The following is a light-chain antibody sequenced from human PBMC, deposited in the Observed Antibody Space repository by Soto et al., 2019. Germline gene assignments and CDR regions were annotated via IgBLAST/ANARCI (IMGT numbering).Light chain of an antibody. V-gene: IGLV1-47*01. CDR1: TSNIGSKY. CDR3: AAWDGGLSGWV. J-gene: IGLJ3*02. Sequence: QSVLTQPPSASGPPGQSVAIPCSGSTSNIGSKYVYWYQQLPGTAPKLLIYRNNQRPSGVPDRFSGSKSDTSASLAISGLRSEDEADYYCAAWDGGLSGWVFGGGTKLTVL. CDR2: RNN.